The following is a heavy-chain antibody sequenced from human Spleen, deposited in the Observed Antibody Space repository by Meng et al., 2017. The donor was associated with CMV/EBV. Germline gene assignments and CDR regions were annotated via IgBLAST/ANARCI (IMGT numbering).Heavy chain of an antibody. Sequence: GESLKISCAASGFTFSNYAMNWVRQAPGKGLEWVSGVSKSGDNTYYADFVKGRFTISRDNSKNTLYLQMNSLRAEDAAIYYCAKCGPYMAMADYFDYWGQGTLVTVSS. CDR1: GFTFSNYA. V-gene: IGHV3-23*01. D-gene: IGHD2-2*02. J-gene: IGHJ4*02. CDR3: AKCGPYMAMADYFDY. CDR2: VSKSGDNT.